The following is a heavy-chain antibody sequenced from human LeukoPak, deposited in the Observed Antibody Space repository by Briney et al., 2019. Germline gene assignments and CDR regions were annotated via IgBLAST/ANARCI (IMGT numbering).Heavy chain of an antibody. CDR2: IYYSGST. CDR3: ETRTNNWFV. J-gene: IGHJ5*01. Sequence: SETVSLTCTVSGGSISSGGYYWSWIRQHPGKGLEWIGYIYYSGSTYYNPSLQSRVTISVDTSKNQFSLKLSSVTAADTAVYYCETRTNNWFVLGAQNPGLTVSS. D-gene: IGHD1-1*01. V-gene: IGHV4-31*03. CDR1: GGSISSGGYY.